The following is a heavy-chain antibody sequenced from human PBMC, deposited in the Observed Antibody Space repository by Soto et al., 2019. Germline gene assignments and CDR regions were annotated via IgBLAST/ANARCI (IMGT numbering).Heavy chain of an antibody. J-gene: IGHJ4*02. CDR1: GFTFSSYW. Sequence: GGSLRLSCAASGFTFSSYWMHWVRQAPGKGLVWVSRISSDGSSTSYADSVKGRFTISRDNSKNTLYLQMNSLRAEDTAVYYCAKGDDFWSGLNYFDYWGQGTLVTVSS. V-gene: IGHV3-74*01. CDR2: ISSDGSST. CDR3: AKGDDFWSGLNYFDY. D-gene: IGHD3-3*01.